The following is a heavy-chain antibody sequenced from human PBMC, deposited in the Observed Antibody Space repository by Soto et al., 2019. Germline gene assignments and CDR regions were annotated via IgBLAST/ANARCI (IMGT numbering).Heavy chain of an antibody. CDR3: ARGRFRDYYDSSGYYYFDY. V-gene: IGHV4-59*01. J-gene: IGHJ4*02. CDR2: VYYSGST. CDR1: GGSINSYY. D-gene: IGHD3-22*01. Sequence: QVQLQESGPGLVKPSETLSLTCTVSGGSINSYYWSWIRQPPGKGLEWIGYVYYSGSTNYNPSLKSRVTISVDTPKKHFSLKLSSVTAADTAVYYCARGRFRDYYDSSGYYYFDYWGQGTLVTVSS.